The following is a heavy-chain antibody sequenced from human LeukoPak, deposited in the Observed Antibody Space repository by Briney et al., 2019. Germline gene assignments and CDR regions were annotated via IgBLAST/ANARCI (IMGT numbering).Heavy chain of an antibody. CDR3: ARGTYYYDSSGYYSLDY. J-gene: IGHJ4*02. Sequence: ASVKVSCKASGYTFTSYAMNWVRQAPGQGLEWMGWINTNTGNPTYAQGFTGRFVLSLDTSVSTAYLQISSLKAEDTAVYYRARGTYYYDSSGYYSLDYWGQGTLVTVSS. V-gene: IGHV7-4-1*02. CDR1: GYTFTSYA. CDR2: INTNTGNP. D-gene: IGHD3-22*01.